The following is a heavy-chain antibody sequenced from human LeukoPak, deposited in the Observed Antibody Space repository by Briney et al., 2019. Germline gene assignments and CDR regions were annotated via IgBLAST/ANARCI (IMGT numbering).Heavy chain of an antibody. J-gene: IGHJ4*02. V-gene: IGHV1-18*01. CDR3: ARGTYFDTTPLDY. Sequence: ASVKLSCTASGYTFTSYGISWVRQAPGQGLEWMGWISAYNGNTNYAQKIQGRVTLTTDKSTTTAYMELRSLRSADTDVYYCARGTYFDTTPLDYWGQGTLVTVSS. CDR1: GYTFTSYG. CDR2: ISAYNGNT. D-gene: IGHD3-22*01.